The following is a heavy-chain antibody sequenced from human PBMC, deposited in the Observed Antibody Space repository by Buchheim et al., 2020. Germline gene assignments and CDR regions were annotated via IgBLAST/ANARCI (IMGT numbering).Heavy chain of an antibody. CDR3: ARGGEDIVLVPAVVGLADYYYFYMDV. J-gene: IGHJ6*03. V-gene: IGHV4-31*03. D-gene: IGHD2-2*01. CDR2: ISYSGST. CDR1: GGSISSSDYY. Sequence: QVQLQESGPGLVKPSQTLSLTCTVSGGSISSSDYYWTWIRHHPGKGLESIGYISYSGSTYYNPSLTSRISISIDTSKNQFSLKLNAVTAADTAVYYCARGGEDIVLVPAVVGLADYYYFYMDVWGKGTT.